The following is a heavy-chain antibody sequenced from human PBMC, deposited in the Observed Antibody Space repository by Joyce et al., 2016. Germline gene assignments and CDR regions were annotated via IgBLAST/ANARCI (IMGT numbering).Heavy chain of an antibody. CDR2: TVYRSKWYN. V-gene: IGHV6-1*01. CDR1: GDFVSSNSAA. J-gene: IGHJ3*02. Sequence: QVQLQQSGPGLVKPSQILSLTCAISGDFVSSNSAAWNWIRQSPSRGLAWLGRTVYRSKWYNDYAVSVRSRISINPDTSKNLFSLHLNSVTPEDTAVYYCARDAGFGLDALDIWGQGTMVTVSS. CDR3: ARDAGFGLDALDI. D-gene: IGHD3/OR15-3a*01.